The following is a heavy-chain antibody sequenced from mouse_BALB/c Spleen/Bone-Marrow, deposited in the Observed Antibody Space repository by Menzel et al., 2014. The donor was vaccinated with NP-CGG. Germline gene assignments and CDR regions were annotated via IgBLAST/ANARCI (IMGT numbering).Heavy chain of an antibody. Sequence: QVQLQQSGPEPVKPGASVKMSCKASGYTFTDSVIGWVKQRTGQGLEWIGEIYPGSGSTYYNEKFKGKATLTADKSSNTVYMQLSSLTSEDPAVYFCARYDVPAWFAYWGQGTLVTVSA. V-gene: IGHV1-77*01. D-gene: IGHD2-14*01. CDR3: ARYDVPAWFAY. J-gene: IGHJ3*01. CDR1: GYTFTDSV. CDR2: IYPGSGST.